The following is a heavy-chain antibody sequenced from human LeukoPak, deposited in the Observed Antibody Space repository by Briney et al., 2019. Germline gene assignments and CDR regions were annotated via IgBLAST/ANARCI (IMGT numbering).Heavy chain of an antibody. Sequence: SETLSLTCSVSGGPISSYYWNWIRQPAGKGLEWIGRINNSGSTNYNPSLRSRVAISRDRSKNQFSLKVSSVTAADTAVYYCARSFTMKVDAFDMWDQETMVTVSS. D-gene: IGHD3-22*01. V-gene: IGHV4-4*07. J-gene: IGHJ3*02. CDR1: GGPISSYY. CDR3: ARSFTMKVDAFDM. CDR2: INNSGST.